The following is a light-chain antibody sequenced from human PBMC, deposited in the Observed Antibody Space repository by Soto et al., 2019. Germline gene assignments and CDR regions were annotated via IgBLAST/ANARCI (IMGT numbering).Light chain of an antibody. CDR2: GAS. CDR1: QSVSSN. CDR3: QQYNNWPPTWT. V-gene: IGKV3-15*01. Sequence: EIVMTQSPATLSVSPGERATLTCRASQSVSSNLAWYQQTPGQAPRLLIYGASTRATGIPARFSGSGSGTEFTLTISSLQSEDFVVYFCQQYNNWPPTWTFGQGTKVEIK. J-gene: IGKJ1*01.